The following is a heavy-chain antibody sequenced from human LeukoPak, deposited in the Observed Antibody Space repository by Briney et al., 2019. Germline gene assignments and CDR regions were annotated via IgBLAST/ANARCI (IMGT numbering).Heavy chain of an antibody. Sequence: ASMKVSCKASGYTFTSYYMHWVRQAPGQGLEWMGIINPSGGSTSYAQKFQGRVTMTRDTSTSTVYMELSSLRSEDTAVYYCARDRKRVVPAAISLYYFDYWGQGTLVTVSS. J-gene: IGHJ4*02. CDR3: ARDRKRVVPAAISLYYFDY. D-gene: IGHD2-2*02. CDR1: GYTFTSYY. CDR2: INPSGGST. V-gene: IGHV1-46*01.